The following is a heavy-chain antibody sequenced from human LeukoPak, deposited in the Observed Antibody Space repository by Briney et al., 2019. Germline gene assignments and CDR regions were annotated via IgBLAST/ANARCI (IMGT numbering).Heavy chain of an antibody. Sequence: SETLSLTCAVYGGSFSDYYWSWIRQPPGKGLEWIGEINHSGSTNYNPSLKSRVTLSVDTSKNQFSLKLSSVTAADTAVYYCARGPYRSGGSCYLFDYWGQGTLVTVSS. V-gene: IGHV4-34*01. CDR2: INHSGST. CDR3: ARGPYRSGGSCYLFDY. CDR1: GGSFSDYY. D-gene: IGHD2-15*01. J-gene: IGHJ4*02.